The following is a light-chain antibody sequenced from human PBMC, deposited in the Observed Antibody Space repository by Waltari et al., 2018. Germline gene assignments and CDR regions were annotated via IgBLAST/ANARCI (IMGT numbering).Light chain of an antibody. J-gene: IGKJ1*01. CDR3: QQGNSFPPT. CDR1: QGISTR. CDR2: DAS. Sequence: DIQMTQSPSSVSASVGDRVTITCRASQGISTRLAWYQQKPGKAPRLLIYDASSLQSGVPSRFSGSGYGTDFTLTISSLQPEDFATYSCQQGNSFPPTFGQGTKVEI. V-gene: IGKV1-12*01.